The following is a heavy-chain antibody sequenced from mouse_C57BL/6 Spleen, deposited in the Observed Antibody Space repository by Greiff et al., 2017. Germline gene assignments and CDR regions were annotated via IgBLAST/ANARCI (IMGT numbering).Heavy chain of an antibody. CDR2: INPSTGGT. Sequence: VQLQQSGPELVKPGASVKISCKASGYSFTGYYMNWVKQSPEKSLEWIGEINPSTGGTTYNQKFKAKATLTVDKSSSTAYMQLKRLTSEDSAVYYCARSMGGNYPYYYAMDYWGQGTSVTVSS. J-gene: IGHJ4*01. CDR3: ARSMGGNYPYYYAMDY. D-gene: IGHD2-1*01. CDR1: GYSFTGYY. V-gene: IGHV1-42*01.